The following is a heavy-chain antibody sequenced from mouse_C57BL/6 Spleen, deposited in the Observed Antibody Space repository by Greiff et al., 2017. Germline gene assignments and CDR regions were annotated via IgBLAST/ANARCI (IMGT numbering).Heavy chain of an antibody. CDR2: IDPETGGT. D-gene: IGHD2-1*01. Sequence: QVQLKESGAELVRPGASVTLSCKASGYTFTDYEMHWVQQTPVHGLEWIGAIDPETGGTAYNQKFKGKAILTADKSSSTAYMELRSLTSEDAAVYYCTRGAYGNYGGYWGQGTTLTVSS. CDR1: GYTFTDYE. CDR3: TRGAYGNYGGY. J-gene: IGHJ2*01. V-gene: IGHV1-15*01.